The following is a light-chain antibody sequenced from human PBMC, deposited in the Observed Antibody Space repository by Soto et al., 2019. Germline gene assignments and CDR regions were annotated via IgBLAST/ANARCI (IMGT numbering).Light chain of an antibody. CDR2: GVS. J-gene: IGLJ1*01. CDR3: CSYTRVSTLSV. Sequence: QSVLTQPASVSGSPGQSITISCTGTNSDVGDYNYVSWYQQHPGKAPKLMIYGVSNRPSGVSNRFSGSKSGNTASLTISGLQPEDEADYYCCSYTRVSTLSVFGTGTKVTVL. V-gene: IGLV2-14*01. CDR1: NSDVGDYNY.